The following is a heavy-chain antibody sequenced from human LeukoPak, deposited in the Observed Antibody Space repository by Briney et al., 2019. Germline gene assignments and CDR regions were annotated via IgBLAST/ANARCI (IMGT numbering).Heavy chain of an antibody. D-gene: IGHD3-10*01. Sequence: GGSLRLSCAASGFTFSSYSMNWVRQAPGKGLEWVSSISSSSSYIYYADSVKGRFTISRDNAKKTLYLQMNSLRVEDTAMYYCARVSGSRNYYFGAFDIWGQGTMVTVSS. CDR1: GFTFSSYS. CDR3: ARVSGSRNYYFGAFDI. V-gene: IGHV3-21*01. J-gene: IGHJ3*02. CDR2: ISSSSSYI.